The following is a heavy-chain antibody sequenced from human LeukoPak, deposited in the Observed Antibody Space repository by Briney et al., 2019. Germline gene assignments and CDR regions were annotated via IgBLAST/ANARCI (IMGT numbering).Heavy chain of an antibody. J-gene: IGHJ4*02. CDR3: ARDPRDGYNFETGDY. D-gene: IGHD5-24*01. CDR2: ISAYNGNT. CDR1: GYTFTSYG. Sequence: ASVKVSCKTSGYTFTSYGISWVRQAPGQGLEWMGWISAYNGNTNYAQKLQGRVTMTTDTSTSTAYMELRSLRSDDTAVYYCARDPRDGYNFETGDYWGQGTLVTVSS. V-gene: IGHV1-18*01.